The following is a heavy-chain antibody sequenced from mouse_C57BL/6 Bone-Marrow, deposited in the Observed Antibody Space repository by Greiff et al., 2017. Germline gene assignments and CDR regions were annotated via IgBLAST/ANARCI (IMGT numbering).Heavy chain of an antibody. D-gene: IGHD2-3*01. V-gene: IGHV5-6*01. CDR3: ARRLLRWFAY. CDR1: GFTFSSYG. J-gene: IGHJ3*01. Sequence: DVHLVESGGDLVKPGGSLKLSCAASGFTFSSYGMSWVRQTPDKRLEWVATISSGGSYTYYPDSVKGRFTISRDNAKNTLYLQMSSLKSEDTAMYYCARRLLRWFAYWGQGTLVTVSA. CDR2: ISSGGSYT.